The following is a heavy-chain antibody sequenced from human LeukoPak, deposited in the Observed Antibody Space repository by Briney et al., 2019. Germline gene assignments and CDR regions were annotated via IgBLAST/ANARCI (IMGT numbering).Heavy chain of an antibody. CDR1: GGSISSYY. V-gene: IGHV4-59*01. CDR3: ARGAYYYDSSGYYPVLHY. CDR2: IYYSGST. J-gene: IGHJ4*02. Sequence: PSGTLSLTCTVSGGSISSYYWNWIRQPPGKGLEWIGYIYYSGSTNYNPSLKSRVTISVDTSKNQFSLKLSSVTAADTAVYYCARGAYYYDSSGYYPVLHYWGQGTLVTVSS. D-gene: IGHD3-22*01.